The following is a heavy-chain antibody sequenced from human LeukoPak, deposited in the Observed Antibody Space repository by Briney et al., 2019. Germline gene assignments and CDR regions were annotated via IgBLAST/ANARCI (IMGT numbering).Heavy chain of an antibody. J-gene: IGHJ4*02. CDR2: ISHDGSAQ. Sequence: GGSLRLSCAASGFTFSNYVMHWVRQVPGKGLEWVAVISHDGSAQFHADSVKGRFTISRDNSKNTLYLQMNSLRTEDTAVYYCAKDGPGMTVFDHFDSWGQGTLVTVSS. CDR3: AKDGPGMTVFDHFDS. CDR1: GFTFSNYV. V-gene: IGHV3-30*18. D-gene: IGHD3-22*01.